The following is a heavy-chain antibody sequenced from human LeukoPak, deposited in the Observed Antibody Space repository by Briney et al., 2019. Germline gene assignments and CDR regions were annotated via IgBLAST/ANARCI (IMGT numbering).Heavy chain of an antibody. D-gene: IGHD4-23*01. CDR2: IYYSGST. V-gene: IGHV4-59*01. CDR3: AGSTDYGGNGYDY. CDR1: GGSISSYY. J-gene: IGHJ4*02. Sequence: SETLSLTCTVSGGSISSYYWSWIRQPPGKGLEWIGYIYYSGSTNYNPSLKSRVTISVDTSKNQFSLKLSSVTAADTAVYYCAGSTDYGGNGYDYWGQGTLVTVS.